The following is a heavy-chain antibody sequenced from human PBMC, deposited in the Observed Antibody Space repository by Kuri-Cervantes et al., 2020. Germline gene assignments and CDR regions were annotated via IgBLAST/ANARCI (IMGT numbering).Heavy chain of an antibody. CDR3: AKCEGGYRPDY. V-gene: IGHV3-23*01. Sequence: GGSLRLSCAASRFTFNSYAMTWVRQAPAKGLEWVSAISGSGVSSFYADSVKGRFTISRDNSKNTLYLQMNSLRTEDTAVYYCAKCEGGYRPDYWGQGTLVTVSS. CDR1: RFTFNSYA. J-gene: IGHJ4*02. CDR2: ISGSGVSS. D-gene: IGHD3-16*02.